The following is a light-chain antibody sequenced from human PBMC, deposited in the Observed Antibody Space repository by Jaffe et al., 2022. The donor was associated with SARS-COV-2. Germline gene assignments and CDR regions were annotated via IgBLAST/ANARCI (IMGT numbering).Light chain of an antibody. CDR2: KAS. CDR1: QSINSW. CDR3: QQYNSYSEGFT. J-gene: IGKJ3*01. Sequence: DIQMTQSPSTLSASVGDRVIITCRASQSINSWLAWYQQKPGKAPKVLIYKASSLESGVPSRFSGSGSGTEFTLTISSLQPDDFATYYCQQYNSYSEGFTFGPGTKVDIK. V-gene: IGKV1-5*03.